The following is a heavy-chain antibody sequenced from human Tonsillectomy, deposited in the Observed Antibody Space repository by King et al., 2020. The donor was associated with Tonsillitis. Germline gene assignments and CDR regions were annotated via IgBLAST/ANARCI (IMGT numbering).Heavy chain of an antibody. J-gene: IGHJ6*02. Sequence: VQLVQSGGGLVQPGRSLRLSCAASGFTFDDYAMHWVRQAPGKGLEWVSGISWNSGSIGYADSVKGRFTISRDNAKNSLYLQMNSLRAENTALYYCAKDIYNSGEWPQISMDVWGQGTTVTVSS. D-gene: IGHD3-10*01. V-gene: IGHV3-9*01. CDR3: AKDIYNSGEWPQISMDV. CDR2: ISWNSGSI. CDR1: GFTFDDYA.